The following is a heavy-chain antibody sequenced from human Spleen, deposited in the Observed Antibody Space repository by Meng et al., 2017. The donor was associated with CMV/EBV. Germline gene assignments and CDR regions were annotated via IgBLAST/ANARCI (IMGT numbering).Heavy chain of an antibody. CDR1: GGTFSNYA. CDR2: IIPVFGST. J-gene: IGHJ4*02. CDR3: ARGFATGADS. Sequence: VSCKASGGTFSNYAISWVRQAPGQGLEWMGGIIPVFGSTDYAQKFQGRVTITTDDSTSTVYMELSSLISEDTAIYYCARGFATGADSWGQGTLVTVSS. V-gene: IGHV1-69*05.